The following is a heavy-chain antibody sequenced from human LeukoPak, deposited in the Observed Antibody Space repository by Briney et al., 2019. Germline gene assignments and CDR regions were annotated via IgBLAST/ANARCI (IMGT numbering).Heavy chain of an antibody. CDR1: GFTFSSYA. V-gene: IGHV3-21*01. CDR2: ISGSSSFI. J-gene: IGHJ4*02. CDR3: ARDGLQAYCDSSGFLDY. D-gene: IGHD3-22*01. Sequence: GGSLRLSCAASGFTFSSYAMSWVRQAPGKGLEWVSSISGSSSFISYADSVKGRFTISRDNAKNSLYLQMNSPRAEDTAVYYCARDGLQAYCDSSGFLDYWGQGTLVTVSS.